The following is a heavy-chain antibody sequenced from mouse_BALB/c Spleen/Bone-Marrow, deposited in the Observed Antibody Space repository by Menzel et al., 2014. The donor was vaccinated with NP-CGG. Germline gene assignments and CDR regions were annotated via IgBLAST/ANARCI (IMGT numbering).Heavy chain of an antibody. D-gene: IGHD1-2*01. CDR2: IYPGSGTT. Sequence: VQVVESGPELVKPGASVKISCKASGYTFNDYYINWVKQKPGQGLERIGWIYPGSGTTKYNENFKGKATLTVDTSSSTAYVQLSSLTSEDTAVYFCARDYGYVDAMNYWGQGTSVTVSS. V-gene: IGHV1-84*02. CDR1: GYTFNDYY. J-gene: IGHJ4*01. CDR3: ARDYGYVDAMNY.